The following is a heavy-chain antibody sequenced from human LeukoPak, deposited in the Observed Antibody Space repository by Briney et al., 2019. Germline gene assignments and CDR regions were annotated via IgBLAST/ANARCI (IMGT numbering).Heavy chain of an antibody. CDR3: AAARPAGEYYYYYMDV. V-gene: IGHV1-69*13. CDR1: GGTFSSHA. Sequence: GASVKVSCKASGGTFSSHAISWVRQAPGQGLEWMGGIIPIFGTANYAQKFQGRVTITADESTSTAYMELSSLRSEDTAVYYCAAARPAGEYYYYYMDVWAKGPRSPSP. J-gene: IGHJ6*03. CDR2: IIPIFGTA. D-gene: IGHD6-6*01.